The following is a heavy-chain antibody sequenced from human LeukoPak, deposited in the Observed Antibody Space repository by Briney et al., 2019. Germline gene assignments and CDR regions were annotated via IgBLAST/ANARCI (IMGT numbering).Heavy chain of an antibody. CDR2: INWNGGST. J-gene: IGHJ4*02. CDR1: GFTFDDYG. D-gene: IGHD3-10*01. V-gene: IGHV3-20*04. CDR3: AKRGPGSPQSGKYYFDY. Sequence: PGGSLRLSCAASGFTFDDYGLSWVRQAPGKGLEWVSGINWNGGSTGSADSVKGRFTISRDNAKNSLYLQMNSLRAEDTALYYCAKRGPGSPQSGKYYFDYWGQGTLVTVSS.